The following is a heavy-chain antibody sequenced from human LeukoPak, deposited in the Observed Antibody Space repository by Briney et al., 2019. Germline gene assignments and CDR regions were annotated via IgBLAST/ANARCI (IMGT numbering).Heavy chain of an antibody. CDR3: ARRAGDYSHPYDY. V-gene: IGHV3-7*03. J-gene: IGHJ4*02. D-gene: IGHD3-22*01. CDR2: IKQDGSEK. CDR1: GFTFSSYW. Sequence: GGSLRLSCAASGFTFSSYWMSWVRQAPGKGREWVANIKQDGSEKYYVDSVKGRFTISRDNAKNSLYLQMNSLRAEDTAVYYCARRAGDYSHPYDYWGQGTLVTVSS.